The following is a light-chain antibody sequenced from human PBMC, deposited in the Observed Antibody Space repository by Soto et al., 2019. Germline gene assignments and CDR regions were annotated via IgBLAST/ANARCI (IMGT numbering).Light chain of an antibody. J-gene: IGKJ1*01. V-gene: IGKV3D-7*01. CDR3: QQDYNLRT. CDR2: GAS. Sequence: PCEGFAVSCRASQSVNSNYLTWYQQKPGQAPRLLIYGASTRATGIPARFSGSGSGTDFTLTISSLQPEDFALYYCQQDYNLRTFGQGTKVDIK. CDR1: QSVNSNY.